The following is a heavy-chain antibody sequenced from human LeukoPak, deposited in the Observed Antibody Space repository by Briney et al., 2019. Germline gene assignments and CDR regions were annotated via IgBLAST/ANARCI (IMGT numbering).Heavy chain of an antibody. Sequence: PGGSLRLSCAAAGFTFSIYNMNWVRQAPGKGLEWVSRISKSSSAIYYADSVKGRFTISRDNAKNSLYLQMSSLRDEDTAVHYCARDFRGNYSIDYWGQGTLVTVSS. CDR1: GFTFSIYN. CDR2: ISKSSSAI. CDR3: ARDFRGNYSIDY. V-gene: IGHV3-48*02. D-gene: IGHD1-26*01. J-gene: IGHJ4*02.